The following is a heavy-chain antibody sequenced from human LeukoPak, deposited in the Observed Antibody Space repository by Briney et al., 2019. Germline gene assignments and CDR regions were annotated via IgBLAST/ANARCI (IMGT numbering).Heavy chain of an antibody. CDR3: ARDGPLSPGGWFDP. CDR2: IYYSGST. CDR1: GGSISSGDYY. V-gene: IGHV4-30-4*08. Sequence: PSETLSLTCTVSGGSISSGDYYWSWIRQPPGKGLEWIGYIYYSGSTYYNPSLKSRVTISVDTSKNQFSLKLSSVTAADTAVYYCARDGPLSPGGWFDPWGQGTLVTISS. D-gene: IGHD2-8*01. J-gene: IGHJ5*02.